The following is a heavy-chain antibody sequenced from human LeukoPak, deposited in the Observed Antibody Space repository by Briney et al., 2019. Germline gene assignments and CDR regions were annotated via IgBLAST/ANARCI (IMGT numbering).Heavy chain of an antibody. Sequence: ASVKVSSKASGYTFTGYYMHWVRQAPGQGLEWMVWINPNSGGTNYAQKFQGRVTMTRDTSISTAYMELSRLRSDDTAVYYCASRYCSSTSCSYYYYYMDVWGKGTTVTVSS. D-gene: IGHD2-2*01. J-gene: IGHJ6*03. V-gene: IGHV1-2*02. CDR2: INPNSGGT. CDR1: GYTFTGYY. CDR3: ASRYCSSTSCSYYYYYMDV.